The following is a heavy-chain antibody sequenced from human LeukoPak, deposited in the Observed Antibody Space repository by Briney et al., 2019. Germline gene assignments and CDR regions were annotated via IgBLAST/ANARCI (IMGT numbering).Heavy chain of an antibody. V-gene: IGHV1-8*01. CDR1: GYTFTSYD. Sequence: ASVKVSCKASGYTFTSYDINWVRQATGQGLEWMGWMNPNSGNTGYAQKFQGRVTMTRNTSISTAYMELSSLRSEDTAAYYCASFGTPKSGYDFDYWGQGTLVTVSS. CDR2: MNPNSGNT. D-gene: IGHD5-12*01. CDR3: ASFGTPKSGYDFDY. J-gene: IGHJ4*02.